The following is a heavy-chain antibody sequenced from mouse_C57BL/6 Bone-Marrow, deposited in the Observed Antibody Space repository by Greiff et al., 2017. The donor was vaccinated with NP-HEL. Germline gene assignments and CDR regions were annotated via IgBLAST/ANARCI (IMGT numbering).Heavy chain of an antibody. D-gene: IGHD2-1*01. J-gene: IGHJ4*01. CDR2: ISDGGSYT. CDR3: ARVRDGTPINYAMDY. V-gene: IGHV5-4*01. CDR1: GFTFSSYA. Sequence: EVQVVESGGGLVKPGGSLKLSCAASGFTFSSYAMSWVRQTPEKRLEWVAPISDGGSYTYYPDNVKGRFTISRDNAKNNLYLQMSHLKSEDTAMYYCARVRDGTPINYAMDYWGQGTSVTVSS.